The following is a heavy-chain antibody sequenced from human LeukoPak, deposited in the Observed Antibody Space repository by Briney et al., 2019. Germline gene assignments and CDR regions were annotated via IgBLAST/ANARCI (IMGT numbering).Heavy chain of an antibody. D-gene: IGHD6-6*01. Sequence: HPGGSLRVSCAASGFTFSGYWMTWVRQAPGTGLEWVTYMNEGGTEIYYLDSVKGRFSISRDNGKNSLYLQMNSLRVEDTAVYYCARGVYAFDVWGQGTMVTVSS. V-gene: IGHV3-7*01. J-gene: IGHJ3*01. CDR2: MNEGGTEI. CDR3: ARGVYAFDV. CDR1: GFTFSGYW.